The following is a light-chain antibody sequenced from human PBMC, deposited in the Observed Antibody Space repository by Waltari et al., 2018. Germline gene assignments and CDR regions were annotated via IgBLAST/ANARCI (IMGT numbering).Light chain of an antibody. J-gene: IGKJ1*01. V-gene: IGKV3-20*01. CDR3: QKYVNLPAT. CDR2: DAS. Sequence: ASLFCRASQSVGKYLAWYQQKPGQAPRLVMYDASTRATGIPDRFSGSGSGTDFSLTISRLEPEDFAVYYCQKYVNLPATFGQGTRVEIK. CDR1: QSVGKY.